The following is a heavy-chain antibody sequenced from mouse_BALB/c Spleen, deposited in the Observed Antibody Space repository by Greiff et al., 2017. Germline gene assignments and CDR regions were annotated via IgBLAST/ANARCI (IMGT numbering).Heavy chain of an antibody. CDR1: GYTFTDYW. Sequence: VQLQQPGAELVMPGASVKMSCKASGYTFTDYWMHWVKQRPGQGLEWIGAIDTSDSYTSYNQKFKGKATLTVDESSSTAYMQLSSLTSEDSAVYYCARWELSAPFAYWGQGTLVTVSA. V-gene: IGHV1-69*01. CDR2: IDTSDSYT. J-gene: IGHJ3*01. CDR3: ARWELSAPFAY. D-gene: IGHD6-1*01.